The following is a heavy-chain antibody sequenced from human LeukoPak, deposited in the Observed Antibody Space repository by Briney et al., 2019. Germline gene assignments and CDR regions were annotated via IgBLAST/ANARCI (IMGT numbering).Heavy chain of an antibody. CDR2: ISGDGRST. CDR3: ASFYYDPTGH. D-gene: IGHD3-22*01. J-gene: IGHJ4*02. Sequence: GGSLRLSCVASGFTFSRDWMHWVRQAPGKGLVWVSRISGDGRSTSYADSVKGRFIISRDNAKKTLYLQMNSLRAEDTAVYYCASFYYDPTGHWGQGTLVTVPS. V-gene: IGHV3-74*01. CDR1: GFTFSRDW.